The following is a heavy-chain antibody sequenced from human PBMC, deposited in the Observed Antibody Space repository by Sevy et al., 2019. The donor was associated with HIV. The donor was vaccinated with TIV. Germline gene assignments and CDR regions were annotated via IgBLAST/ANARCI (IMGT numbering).Heavy chain of an antibody. D-gene: IGHD1-7*01. J-gene: IGHJ6*02. CDR2: ISHSSTYI. V-gene: IGHV3-21*01. Sequence: GGSLRLSCAASGFIFSTYNMNWVRQAPGKGLEWVSSISHSSTYIYYTDSLKGRFTVSRDNAKNSLYLQMNSLRAEDTAIYYCAREFDRGTTGGGRYYGMDVWGQGTTVTVSS. CDR1: GFIFSTYN. CDR3: AREFDRGTTGGGRYYGMDV.